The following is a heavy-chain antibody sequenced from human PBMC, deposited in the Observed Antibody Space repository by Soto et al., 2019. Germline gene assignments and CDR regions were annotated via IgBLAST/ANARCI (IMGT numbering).Heavy chain of an antibody. J-gene: IGHJ1*01. CDR2: IIPILGIA. CDR3: ATKVGYGSGGSCSHHEYFQH. V-gene: IGHV1-69*02. CDR1: GGTFSSYT. D-gene: IGHD2-15*01. Sequence: QVQLVQSGAEVKKPGSSVKVSCKASGGTFSSYTISWVRQAPGQGLEWMGRIIPILGIANYAQKFQGRVTITADKSTSTAYMELSSLRSEDSAVYYCATKVGYGSGGSCSHHEYFQHWGQGTLVTVSS.